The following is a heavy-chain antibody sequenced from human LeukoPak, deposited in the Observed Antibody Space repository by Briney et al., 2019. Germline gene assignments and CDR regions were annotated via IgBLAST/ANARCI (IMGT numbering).Heavy chain of an antibody. V-gene: IGHV3-30-3*01. Sequence: GGSLRLSCAASGFTFSSYAMHWVRQAPGKGLEWVAVISYDGSNKYYADSVKGRFTISRDNSKNTLYLQMNSLRAEDTAVYYCARVPKVVFGYSLVKGFDYWGQGTLVTVSS. CDR3: ARVPKVVFGYSLVKGFDY. CDR1: GFTFSSYA. D-gene: IGHD5-18*01. CDR2: ISYDGSNK. J-gene: IGHJ4*02.